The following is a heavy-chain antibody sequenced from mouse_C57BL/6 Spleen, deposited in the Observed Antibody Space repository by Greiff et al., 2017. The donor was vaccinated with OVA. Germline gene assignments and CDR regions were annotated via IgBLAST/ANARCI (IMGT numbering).Heavy chain of an antibody. V-gene: IGHV5-4*01. Sequence: DVHLVESGGGLVKPGGSLKLSCAASGFTFSSYAMSWVRQTPEKRLEWVATISDGGSYTYYPDNVKGRFTISRETATNNLYLQMSHLKSEDTAMDYCAREGGNYGFADWGQGTLVTVSA. CDR1: GFTFSSYA. CDR3: AREGGNYGFAD. D-gene: IGHD2-1*01. J-gene: IGHJ3*01. CDR2: ISDGGSYT.